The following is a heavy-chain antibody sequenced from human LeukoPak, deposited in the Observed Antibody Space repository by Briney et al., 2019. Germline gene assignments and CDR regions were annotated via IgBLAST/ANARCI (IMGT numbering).Heavy chain of an antibody. J-gene: IGHJ3*02. V-gene: IGHV3-23*01. D-gene: IGHD6-13*01. CDR2: ISGSGAGT. CDR3: AKELLQQLVSCAFDI. Sequence: GSLRLSCAASGFTFSSQAMSWVRQAPGKGLEWVSAISGSGAGTYYADSVKGGLTISTDNSKNTLYLQINSLRAEGTAVYYCAKELLQQLVSCAFDIWGQGTIVTVSS. CDR1: GFTFSSQA.